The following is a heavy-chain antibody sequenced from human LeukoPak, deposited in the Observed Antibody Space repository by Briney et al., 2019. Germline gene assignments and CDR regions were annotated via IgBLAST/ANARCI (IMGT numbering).Heavy chain of an antibody. J-gene: IGHJ4*02. V-gene: IGHV3-30*18. Sequence: GGSLRLSCAASGFTFSSYGMHWVRQAPGKGLEWEAVISYDGSNKYYADSVKGRFTISRDNSKNTLYLQMNSLRAEDTAVYYCAKSTVTTVLDYWGQGTLVTVSS. CDR2: ISYDGSNK. CDR3: AKSTVTTVLDY. CDR1: GFTFSSYG. D-gene: IGHD4-17*01.